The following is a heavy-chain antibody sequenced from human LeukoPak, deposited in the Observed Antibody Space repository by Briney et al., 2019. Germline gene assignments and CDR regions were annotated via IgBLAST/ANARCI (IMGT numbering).Heavy chain of an antibody. Sequence: SETLSLTCTVSGGSICSYYWGWIRQPPGKGLEWSGYIYYSGSNYYKPSLKSRITISVDTSKNQFSLKLSSVTAADTAVYYCARAQKASYYYDSSGYDAFDIWGQGTMVTVSS. V-gene: IGHV4-59*01. CDR3: ARAQKASYYYDSSGYDAFDI. CDR2: IYYSGSN. CDR1: GGSICSYY. D-gene: IGHD3-22*01. J-gene: IGHJ3*02.